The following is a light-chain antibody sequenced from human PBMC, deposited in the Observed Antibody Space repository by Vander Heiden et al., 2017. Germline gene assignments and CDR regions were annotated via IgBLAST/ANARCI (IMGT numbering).Light chain of an antibody. CDR1: SKNVGNDG. CDR2: RNN. V-gene: IGLV10-54*04. CDR3: SAWDDSLRAYV. Sequence: VAKCLTQTVTLTCTANSKNVGNDGTSWLQQHQGHPPKLLSYRNNNRPSGISERFSASRSGNTASLTITGLQPEDEADYYCSAWDDSLRAYVFGPGTKVTVL. J-gene: IGLJ1*01.